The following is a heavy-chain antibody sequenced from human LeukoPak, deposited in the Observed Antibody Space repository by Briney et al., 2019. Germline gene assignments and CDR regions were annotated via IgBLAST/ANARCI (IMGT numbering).Heavy chain of an antibody. Sequence: PSETLSLTCAVYGGSFSGYYWSWIRQPPGKGLEWIGEINHSGSTNYNSSLKSRVILSVDTSKNQFSLKLSSVTAADTAVYFCARPILLWFGETHGAFDIWGQGTMVTVSS. CDR3: ARPILLWFGETHGAFDI. J-gene: IGHJ3*02. CDR1: GGSFSGYY. D-gene: IGHD3-10*01. CDR2: INHSGST. V-gene: IGHV4-34*01.